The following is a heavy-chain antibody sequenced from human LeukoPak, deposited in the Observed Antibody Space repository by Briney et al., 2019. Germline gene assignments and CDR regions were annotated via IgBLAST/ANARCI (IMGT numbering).Heavy chain of an antibody. V-gene: IGHV4-34*01. D-gene: IGHD6-13*01. J-gene: IGHJ6*03. CDR2: INHSGST. CDR3: ARGPRGYSSSWSYYYYMDV. Sequence: SETLSLTCAVYGGSFSGYYWSWIRQPPGKGLEWIGEINHSGSTNYNPSLKSRVTISVDTSKNQFSLKLSSVTAADTAVYYCARGPRGYSSSWSYYYYMDVWGKETTVTVSS. CDR1: GGSFSGYY.